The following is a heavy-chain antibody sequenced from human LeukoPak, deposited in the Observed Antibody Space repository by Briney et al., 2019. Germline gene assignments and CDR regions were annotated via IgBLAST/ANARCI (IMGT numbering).Heavy chain of an antibody. Sequence: GGSLRLSCAASGFTFSSYGMHWVRQAPGKGLEWVAVIWYDGSNKYYADSVKGRFTISRDNSKNTLYLQMNSLRAEDTAVYYCARALVVSYYYYMDVWGKGTTVTVSS. J-gene: IGHJ6*03. D-gene: IGHD2-15*01. CDR2: IWYDGSNK. V-gene: IGHV3-33*01. CDR1: GFTFSSYG. CDR3: ARALVVSYYYYMDV.